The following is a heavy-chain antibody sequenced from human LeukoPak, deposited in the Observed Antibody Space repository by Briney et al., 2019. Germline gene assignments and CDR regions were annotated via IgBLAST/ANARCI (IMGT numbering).Heavy chain of an antibody. CDR2: ISSSGSTI. Sequence: GGSLRLSCAASGFTFSDYYMSWVRQAPGKGLEWVSYISSSGSTIYYADSVKGRFTISRDNAKNSLYLQMNSLRAEDTAVYYCARVSYSNYFDYWGQGTLVTVSS. J-gene: IGHJ4*02. CDR1: GFTFSDYY. D-gene: IGHD4-11*01. V-gene: IGHV3-11*01. CDR3: ARVSYSNYFDY.